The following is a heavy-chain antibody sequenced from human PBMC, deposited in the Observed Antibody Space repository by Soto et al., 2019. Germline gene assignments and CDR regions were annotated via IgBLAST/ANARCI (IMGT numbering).Heavy chain of an antibody. D-gene: IGHD6-13*01. J-gene: IGHJ6*02. Sequence: EVQLLESGGGLVQPGGSLRLSCGASGFIISSYAMNWVRQAPGKGLEWVSAISGSGGDTYYADSVKGRFTISRDNSKNTLYLQMNSLRAEDTAIYYCAKPQYTFSSNAYYYGMDVWGQGTTVTVSS. CDR2: ISGSGGDT. V-gene: IGHV3-23*01. CDR3: AKPQYTFSSNAYYYGMDV. CDR1: GFIISSYA.